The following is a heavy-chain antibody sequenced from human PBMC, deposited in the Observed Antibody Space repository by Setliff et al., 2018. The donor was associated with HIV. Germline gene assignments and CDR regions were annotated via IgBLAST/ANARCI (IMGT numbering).Heavy chain of an antibody. V-gene: IGHV1-69*13. Sequence: SVKVSCKASGGTFSSYTISWVRQAPGQGLEWMGGIVPIFGTTKSAQKFQGRVTITADESTITAYMGLNGLRSEDTAVYYCARGVGYCAGDCYSAYYYDYMDVWGKGTTVTVSS. CDR2: IVPIFGTT. D-gene: IGHD2-21*02. J-gene: IGHJ6*03. CDR1: GGTFSSYT. CDR3: ARGVGYCAGDCYSAYYYDYMDV.